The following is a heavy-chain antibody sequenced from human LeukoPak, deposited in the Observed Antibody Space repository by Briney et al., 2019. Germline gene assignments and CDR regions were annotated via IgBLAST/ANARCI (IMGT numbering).Heavy chain of an antibody. J-gene: IGHJ4*02. D-gene: IGHD6-19*01. CDR2: IWYDGSNK. Sequence: GGSLRLSCAASGFIFSSYCMTWVRQAPGKGLEWVAVIWYDGSNKYYADSVKGRFTISRDNSKNTLYLQMNSLRAEDTAVYYCARDRIAVAGRGGFDYWGQGTLVTVSS. CDR1: GFIFSSYC. V-gene: IGHV3-33*07. CDR3: ARDRIAVAGRGGFDY.